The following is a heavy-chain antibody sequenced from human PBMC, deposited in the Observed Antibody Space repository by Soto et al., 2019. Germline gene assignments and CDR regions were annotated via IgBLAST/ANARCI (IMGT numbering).Heavy chain of an antibody. J-gene: IGHJ4*02. V-gene: IGHV1-69*12. CDR3: ARKAPYGLVIDY. CDR1: GGTFSSYA. D-gene: IGHD2-21*01. Sequence: QVQLVQSGAEVKKPGSSVKVSCKASGGTFSSYAISWVRQAPGQGLEWMGGIIPIFGTANYAQKFQGRVRITAEESTSTAYMELSSLRSEETAVYYCARKAPYGLVIDYWGQGTLVTVSS. CDR2: IIPIFGTA.